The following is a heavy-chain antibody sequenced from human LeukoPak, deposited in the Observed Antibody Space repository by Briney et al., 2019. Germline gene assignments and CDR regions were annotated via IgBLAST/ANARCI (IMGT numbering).Heavy chain of an antibody. V-gene: IGHV4-30-4*01. J-gene: IGHJ4*02. Sequence: PSETLSLTCTVSGGSTSSGDYYWSWIRQPPGKGLEWIGYIYYSGSTYYNPSLKSRVTISVDTSKNQFSLKLSSVTAADTAVYYCARYTTVTTEFDYWGQGTLVTVSS. CDR2: IYYSGST. CDR3: ARYTTVTTEFDY. D-gene: IGHD4-17*01. CDR1: GGSTSSGDYY.